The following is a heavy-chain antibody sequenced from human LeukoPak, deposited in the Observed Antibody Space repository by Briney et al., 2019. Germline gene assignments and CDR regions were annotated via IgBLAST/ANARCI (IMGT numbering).Heavy chain of an antibody. J-gene: IGHJ4*02. CDR2: ISYDGSNK. V-gene: IGHV3-30*18. CDR1: GFTFSSYG. D-gene: IGHD3-9*01. Sequence: PGGSLRLSCAASGFTFSSYGMHWVRQAPGKGLEWVAVISYDGSNKYYADSVKGRFTISRDNSKNTLYLQMNSLRAEDTAVYYCAKDRRYFGTRYLGPFDYWGQGTLVTVSS. CDR3: AKDRRYFGTRYLGPFDY.